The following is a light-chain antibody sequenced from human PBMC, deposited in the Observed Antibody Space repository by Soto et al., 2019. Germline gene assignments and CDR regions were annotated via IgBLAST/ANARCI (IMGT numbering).Light chain of an antibody. CDR1: ISDVGGYNY. V-gene: IGLV2-11*01. J-gene: IGLJ1*01. Sequence: QSALTQPGSLSGSPGQSVTISCTGTISDVGGYNYGSWYQQHPGKAPKLMIYDVSKRPSGVPDRFSGSKSGNTASLTISGLQAEDEADYYCCSYAGSYNYVFGTGTKV. CDR3: CSYAGSYNYV. CDR2: DVS.